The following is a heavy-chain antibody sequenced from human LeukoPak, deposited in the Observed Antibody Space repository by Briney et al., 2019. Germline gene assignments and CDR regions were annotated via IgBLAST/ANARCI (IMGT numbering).Heavy chain of an antibody. CDR2: IYTSGTT. D-gene: IGHD3-22*01. Sequence: AETLSLICTVSGDSMSNYYWSWIRQPAGKGLEWIGRIYTSGTTAYNPSLKSRVTMSMDKSKDQFSLKVTSVAAAGTAIYYCARGMTFYYDSRGYYGALDIWGQGTMVTVSS. V-gene: IGHV4-4*07. J-gene: IGHJ3*02. CDR3: ARGMTFYYDSRGYYGALDI. CDR1: GDSMSNYY.